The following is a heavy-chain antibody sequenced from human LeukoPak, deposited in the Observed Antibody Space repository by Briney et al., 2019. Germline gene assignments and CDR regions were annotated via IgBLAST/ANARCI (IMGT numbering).Heavy chain of an antibody. D-gene: IGHD2-2*01. J-gene: IGHJ4*02. Sequence: GGSLRLSCAASGFTFSDYYMSWIRQAPGKGLEWVSYISSSGSTIYYADSVKGRFTISRDNSKNTLYLQMNSLRAEDTAVYYCAKDRYQLLGRLDYWGQGTLVTVSS. V-gene: IGHV3-11*04. CDR3: AKDRYQLLGRLDY. CDR1: GFTFSDYY. CDR2: ISSSGSTI.